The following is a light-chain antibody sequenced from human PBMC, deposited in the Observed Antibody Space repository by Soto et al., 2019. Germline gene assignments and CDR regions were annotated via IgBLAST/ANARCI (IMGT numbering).Light chain of an antibody. CDR2: LNSDGSH. CDR3: QTLVTGIHI. CDR1: SGHSNYA. J-gene: IGLJ2*01. Sequence: QAVVTQSPSASASLGASVKLTCTLSSGHSNYAIAWHQQQPEKGPRFLMKLNSDGSHSKGDGIPDRFSGSSSGAERYLTISTLQSDDEADYYCQTLVTGIHIFGGGTKLTVL. V-gene: IGLV4-69*01.